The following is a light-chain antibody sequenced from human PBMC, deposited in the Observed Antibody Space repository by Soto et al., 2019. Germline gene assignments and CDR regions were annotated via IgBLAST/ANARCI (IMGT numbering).Light chain of an antibody. V-gene: IGKV4-1*01. Sequence: DIVMTQSPDSLAVSLGERATINCKSSQSVLYSSNNKNDLAWYQQKPGQPPKLLIYWASTRESGVPDRFSGSGSGTDFTLTISSLQAEDVAVYYCQQYYGTPLTFGQGTKLEIK. CDR3: QQYYGTPLT. CDR2: WAS. CDR1: QSVLYSSNNKND. J-gene: IGKJ2*01.